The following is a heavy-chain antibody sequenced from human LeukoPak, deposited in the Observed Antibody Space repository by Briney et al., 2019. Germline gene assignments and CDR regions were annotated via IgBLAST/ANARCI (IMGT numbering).Heavy chain of an antibody. D-gene: IGHD4-23*01. Sequence: PSQTLSLTCTVSGGSISSGDYYWSWIRQPLGKGLEWIGYNYYSGSTYYNPSLKSRVTISVDTSKNQFSLKLSSVTAADTAVYYCARTAVVTPDAFDIWGQGTMVTVS. J-gene: IGHJ3*02. CDR3: ARTAVVTPDAFDI. CDR2: NYYSGST. V-gene: IGHV4-30-4*01. CDR1: GGSISSGDYY.